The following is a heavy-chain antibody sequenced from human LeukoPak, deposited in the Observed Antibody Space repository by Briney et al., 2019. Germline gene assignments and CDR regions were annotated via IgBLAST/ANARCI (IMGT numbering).Heavy chain of an antibody. V-gene: IGHV4-61*01. CDR3: ARKDGDY. Sequence: SETLSLTCAVSGYSISSGYYWSWIRQPPGKGLEWIGYMYDSGNTNYNPSLKSRITMSLDTSKNQFSLKLSSVTAVDTAIYYCARKDGDYWGQGTLVTVSS. CDR2: MYDSGNT. CDR1: GYSISSGYY. D-gene: IGHD5-24*01. J-gene: IGHJ4*02.